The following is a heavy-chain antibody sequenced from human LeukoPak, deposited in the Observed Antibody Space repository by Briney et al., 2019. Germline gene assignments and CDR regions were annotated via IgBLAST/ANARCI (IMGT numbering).Heavy chain of an antibody. D-gene: IGHD6-19*01. J-gene: IGHJ4*02. V-gene: IGHV3-33*08. Sequence: GGSLRLSCAASGFTFSSYAMSWVRQAPGTGLEWVAVIWYDGSDKYYADSVKGRFTISRDNSKNTLNLQMNSLRAEDTAVYYCARDYMAGTTRGHFDYWGQGTLVTVSS. CDR1: GFTFSSYA. CDR3: ARDYMAGTTRGHFDY. CDR2: IWYDGSDK.